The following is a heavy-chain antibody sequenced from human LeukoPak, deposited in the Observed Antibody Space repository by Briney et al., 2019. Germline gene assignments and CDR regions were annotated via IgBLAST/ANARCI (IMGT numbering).Heavy chain of an antibody. J-gene: IGHJ5*02. CDR3: ARGPDYGDYVVGWFDP. Sequence: ASVKVSCKASGYTFTSYDINWVRQATGQGLEWMGWMNPNSGNTGYAQKFKGRVTMTRNTSISTAYMELSSLRSEDTAVYYCARGPDYGDYVVGWFDPWGQGTLVTVSS. D-gene: IGHD4-17*01. CDR2: MNPNSGNT. V-gene: IGHV1-8*01. CDR1: GYTFTSYD.